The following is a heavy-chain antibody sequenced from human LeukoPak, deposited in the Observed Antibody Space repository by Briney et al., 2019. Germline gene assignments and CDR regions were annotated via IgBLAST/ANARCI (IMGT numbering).Heavy chain of an antibody. CDR3: AREVRTYSGGRTLYLDY. Sequence: ASVKVSCEASGYSFSGYYIHWVRQAPGQGLEWMGCISPNSDDTKYAQKFRGRVTLTRDTSISTAYMDLSSLRSDDTAVYYCAREVRTYSGGRTLYLDYWGQGTLVTVSS. CDR2: ISPNSDDT. CDR1: GYSFSGYY. J-gene: IGHJ4*02. D-gene: IGHD6-19*01. V-gene: IGHV1-2*02.